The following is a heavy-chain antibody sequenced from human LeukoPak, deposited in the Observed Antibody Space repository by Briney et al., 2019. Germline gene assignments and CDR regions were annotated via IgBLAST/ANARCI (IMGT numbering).Heavy chain of an antibody. CDR3: APGFCGDYVFDY. CDR2: ISGSGGST. V-gene: IGHV3-23*01. D-gene: IGHD4-17*01. CDR1: GFTFSSYA. J-gene: IGHJ4*02. Sequence: GGSLRLSCAASGFTFSSYAMSWVRQAPGKGLEWVSAISGSGGSTYYADSVKGRFTISRDNSKNTLYLQMNSLRAEDTAVYYCAPGFCGDYVFDYWGQGTLVTVSS.